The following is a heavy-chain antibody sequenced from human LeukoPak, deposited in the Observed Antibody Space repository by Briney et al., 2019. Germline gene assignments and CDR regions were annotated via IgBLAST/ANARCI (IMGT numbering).Heavy chain of an antibody. Sequence: SETLSLTCGVCGYAISSGYYGGWIRQPPGKGLEWIGSINHRGSTYYNPSLMSRVTTSVETYNNQFFLKLSSVTAADTAVYYCGRGACSSASCELVDWGQGNLVTVSS. CDR1: GYAISSGYY. CDR3: GRGACSSASCELVD. V-gene: IGHV4-38-2*01. D-gene: IGHD2-2*01. CDR2: INHRGST. J-gene: IGHJ4*02.